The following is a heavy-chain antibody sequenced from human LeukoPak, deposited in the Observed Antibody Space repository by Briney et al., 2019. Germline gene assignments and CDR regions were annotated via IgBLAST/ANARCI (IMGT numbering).Heavy chain of an antibody. CDR2: INPNSGGT. V-gene: IGHV1-2*06. J-gene: IGHJ6*03. D-gene: IGHD2-2*01. CDR3: ARWDIVVVPAAMADYYYMDV. Sequence: ASVRVSCKASGYTFTGYYMHWVRQAPGQGLEWMGRINPNSGGTNYAQKFQGRVTMTRDTSISTAYMELSRLRSDDTAVYYCARWDIVVVPAAMADYYYMDVWGKGTTVTVSS. CDR1: GYTFTGYY.